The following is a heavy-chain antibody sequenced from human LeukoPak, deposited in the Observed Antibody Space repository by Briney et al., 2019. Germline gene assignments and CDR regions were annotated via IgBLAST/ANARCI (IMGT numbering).Heavy chain of an antibody. D-gene: IGHD3-3*01. CDR2: IRYDGSNK. Sequence: TGGSLRLSCAASGFTFSSYGMHWVRQAPGKGLEWVAFIRYDGSNKYYADSVKGRFTISRDNSKNTLYLQMNSLRAEDTAVYYCAKDQRGITIFGVVIIPRGGDYWGQGTLSPSPQ. V-gene: IGHV3-30*02. CDR1: GFTFSSYG. CDR3: AKDQRGITIFGVVIIPRGGDY. J-gene: IGHJ4*02.